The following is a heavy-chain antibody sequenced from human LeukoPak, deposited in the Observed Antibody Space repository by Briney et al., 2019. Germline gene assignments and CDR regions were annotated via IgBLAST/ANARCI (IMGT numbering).Heavy chain of an antibody. CDR1: GITFGNNW. V-gene: IGHV3-74*01. Sequence: PGGSLRLSCAASGITFGNNWMHWVRQGPGKGLVWISRINSDGGGAIYADSVKGRFTVSRDNAKNTLYLQMNSLRVEDTAVYYCARARGNTYGYFEYWGQGTLVTVSS. CDR3: ARARGNTYGYFEY. D-gene: IGHD5-18*01. J-gene: IGHJ4*02. CDR2: INSDGGGA.